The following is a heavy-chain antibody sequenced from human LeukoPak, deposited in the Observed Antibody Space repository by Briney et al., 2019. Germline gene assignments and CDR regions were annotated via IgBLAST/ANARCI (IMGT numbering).Heavy chain of an antibody. V-gene: IGHV4-38-2*01. CDR3: AKLLPGYYYYMDV. D-gene: IGHD2-15*01. Sequence: PSEALSLTCAVSSYSISSGYYWGWIRQPPGKGLEWIGSIYHSGSTYYNPSLKSRVTISVDTSKNQFSLKLSSVTAADTAVYYCAKLLPGYYYYMDVWGKGTTVTVSS. CDR2: IYHSGST. CDR1: SYSISSGYY. J-gene: IGHJ6*03.